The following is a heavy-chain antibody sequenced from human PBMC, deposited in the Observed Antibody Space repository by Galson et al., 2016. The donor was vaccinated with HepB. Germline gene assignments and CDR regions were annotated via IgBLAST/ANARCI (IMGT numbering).Heavy chain of an antibody. CDR2: IYPGDSQT. CDR3: MRHGSNSRWLTAFQN. CDR1: GFSFSSYW. J-gene: IGHJ1*01. D-gene: IGHD2/OR15-2a*01. V-gene: IGHV5-51*01. Sequence: QSGAEVKKPGESLRISCQGSGFSFSSYWITWVRQMPGKGLEWVGIIYPGDSQTIYSPTFQGRVTISADKSIGTAYLQWNSLKFSDTAIYYCMRHGSNSRWLTAFQNWGQGTLVTVSA.